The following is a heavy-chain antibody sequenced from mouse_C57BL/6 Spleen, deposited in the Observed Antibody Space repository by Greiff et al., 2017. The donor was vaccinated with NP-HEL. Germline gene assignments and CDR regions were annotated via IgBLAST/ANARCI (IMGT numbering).Heavy chain of an antibody. CDR1: GYTFTDYE. D-gene: IGHD1-1*01. Sequence: QVQLKQSGAELVRPGASVTLSCKASGYTFTDYEMHWVKQTPVHGLEWIGAIDPETGGTAYNQKFKGKAILTADKSSSTAYMELRSLTSEDSAVYYSITTVVATDYWGQGTTLTVSS. V-gene: IGHV1-15*01. J-gene: IGHJ2*01. CDR2: IDPETGGT. CDR3: ITTVVATDY.